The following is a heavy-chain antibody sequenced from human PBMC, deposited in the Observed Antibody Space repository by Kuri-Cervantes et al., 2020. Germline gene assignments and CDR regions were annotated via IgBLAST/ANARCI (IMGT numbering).Heavy chain of an antibody. CDR1: GFTFSDYY. D-gene: IGHD3-3*01. J-gene: IGHJ2*01. CDR2: ISSSGSTI. CDR3: ARVKDYDFWSGYRGDWYFDL. Sequence: GGSLRLSCAASGFTFSDYYMSWIRQAPGKGLEWVSYISSSGSTIYYADSVKGRFTISRDNAKNSQYLQMNSLRAGDTAVYYCARVKDYDFWSGYRGDWYFDLWGRGTLVTVSS. V-gene: IGHV3-11*04.